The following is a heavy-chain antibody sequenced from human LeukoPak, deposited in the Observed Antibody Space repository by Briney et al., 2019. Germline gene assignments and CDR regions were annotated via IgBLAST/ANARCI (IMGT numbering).Heavy chain of an antibody. Sequence: ASVKVSCKASGGTFSSYAISWVRQAPGQGLEWMGGIIPIFGTANYAQKFQGRATITADESTSTAYMELSSLRSKDTAVYYCARGRRTTVSDYWGQGTLVTVSS. V-gene: IGHV1-69*13. CDR1: GGTFSSYA. CDR2: IIPIFGTA. D-gene: IGHD4-11*01. J-gene: IGHJ4*02. CDR3: ARGRRTTVSDY.